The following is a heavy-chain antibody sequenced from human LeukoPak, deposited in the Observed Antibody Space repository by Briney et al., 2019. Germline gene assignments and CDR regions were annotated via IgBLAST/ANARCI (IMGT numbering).Heavy chain of an antibody. CDR3: AKDLDGF. CDR2: ISGSSRHI. Sequence: SSVGPVPWKGMEWVSIISGSSRHIYYADSVKGRFTISRDNSKNTLYLQMTSLRAEDTAVYYCAKDLDGFWGQGTLVTVSS. V-gene: IGHV3-23*01. D-gene: IGHD6-25*01. J-gene: IGHJ4*02.